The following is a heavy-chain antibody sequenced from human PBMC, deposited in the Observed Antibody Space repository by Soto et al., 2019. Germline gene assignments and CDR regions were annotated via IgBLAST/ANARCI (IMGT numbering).Heavy chain of an antibody. CDR1: GGSFSGYY. CDR2: INHSGST. CDR3: ASTPRRYCSSTSCRTAFDP. V-gene: IGHV4-34*01. Sequence: QVQLQQWGAGLLKPSETLSLTCAVYGGSFSGYYWSWIRQPPGKGLEWIGEINHSGSTNYNPSLKSRVTISVDTSKNQFSLKLSSVTAADTAVYYCASTPRRYCSSTSCRTAFDPWGQGTLVTVSS. J-gene: IGHJ5*02. D-gene: IGHD2-2*01.